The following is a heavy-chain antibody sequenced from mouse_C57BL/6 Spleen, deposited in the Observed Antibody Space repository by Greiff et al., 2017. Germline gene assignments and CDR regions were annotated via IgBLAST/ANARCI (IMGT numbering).Heavy chain of an antibody. J-gene: IGHJ2*01. CDR1: GYTFTDHT. CDR2: IYPRDGST. Sequence: VKLQQSDAELVKPGASVKISCKVSGYTFTDHTIHWMKQRPEQGLEWIGYIYPRDGSTKYNEKFKGKATLTADKSSSTAYMQLNSLTSEDSAVYFCARGEMVKRVYFDYWGQGTTLTVSS. CDR3: ARGEMVKRVYFDY. V-gene: IGHV1-78*01. D-gene: IGHD2-3*01.